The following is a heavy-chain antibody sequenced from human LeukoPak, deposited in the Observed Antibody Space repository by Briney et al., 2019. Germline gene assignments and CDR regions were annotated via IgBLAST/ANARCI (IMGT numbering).Heavy chain of an antibody. CDR2: ITSSGTGT. CDR1: GFTFSSYA. D-gene: IGHD3-22*01. V-gene: IGHV3-23*01. CDR3: AKDRPNYYDSSGHYYRRNGDY. Sequence: GGSLRLSCAASGFTFSSYAMSWVRQAPGKGLEWVSAITSSGTGTFYTDSVRGRFTISRDNSENTPYMQMNSLRAEDTGVYYCAKDRPNYYDSSGHYYRRNGDYWGQGTLVTVSS. J-gene: IGHJ4*02.